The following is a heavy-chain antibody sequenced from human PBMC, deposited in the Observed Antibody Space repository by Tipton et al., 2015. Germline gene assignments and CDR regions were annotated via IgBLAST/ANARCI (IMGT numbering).Heavy chain of an antibody. CDR1: GGSIHNYY. V-gene: IGHV4-59*01. J-gene: IGHJ4*02. D-gene: IGHD3-9*01. CDR2: IYSIGSG. CDR3: ACQDYDSLTRDYQTVDY. Sequence: TLSLTCTVSGGSIHNYYWSWIRQPPGKGLEWIGSIYSIGSGYYNPSLKSGVTISVDTSKNQFSLTLNSVAAADTAVYYCACQDYDSLTRDYQTVDYWGQGTLVTVSS.